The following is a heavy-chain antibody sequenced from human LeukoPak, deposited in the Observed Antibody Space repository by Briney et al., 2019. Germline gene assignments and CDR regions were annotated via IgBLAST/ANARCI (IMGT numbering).Heavy chain of an antibody. Sequence: GGSLRLSCAASGFTFSSYSMNWVRQAPGKGLEWVSYISSSSSTIYYADSVKGRFTISRDNAKNSLYLQMNSLRAEDTAVYYCARDPNSSGYYYYYYYMDVWGKGTTVTVSS. V-gene: IGHV3-48*04. CDR2: ISSSSSTI. J-gene: IGHJ6*03. CDR1: GFTFSSYS. CDR3: ARDPNSSGYYYYYYYMDV. D-gene: IGHD3-22*01.